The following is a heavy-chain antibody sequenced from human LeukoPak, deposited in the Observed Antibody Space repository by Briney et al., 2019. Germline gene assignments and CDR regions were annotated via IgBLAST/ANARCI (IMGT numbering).Heavy chain of an antibody. D-gene: IGHD3-10*01. V-gene: IGHV3-23*01. CDR3: AKRRGWFGSLDY. J-gene: IGHJ4*02. Sequence: GSLRLSCAASGFTFSSYAMSWVRQAPGKGLEWVSAISGSGGSTYYADSVKGRFTISRDNSKNTLYLQMNSLRAEDTAVYYCAKRRGWFGSLDYWGQGTLVTVSS. CDR2: ISGSGGST. CDR1: GFTFSSYA.